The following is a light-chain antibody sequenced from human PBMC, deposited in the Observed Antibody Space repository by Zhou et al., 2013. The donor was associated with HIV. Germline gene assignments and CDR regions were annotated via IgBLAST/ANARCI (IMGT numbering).Light chain of an antibody. Sequence: DIVMTQTPLSLSVTPGQPASISCKSSQSLLHSDGKTYLYWYLQKPGQSPQLLIYEVSSRLSGVPDRFSGSGSGTDFTLKISRVEAEDVGVYYCMQGKDLWTFGQGTKVGNQT. CDR3: MQGKDLWT. V-gene: IGKV2-29*03. J-gene: IGKJ1*01. CDR2: EVS. CDR1: QSLLHSDGKTY.